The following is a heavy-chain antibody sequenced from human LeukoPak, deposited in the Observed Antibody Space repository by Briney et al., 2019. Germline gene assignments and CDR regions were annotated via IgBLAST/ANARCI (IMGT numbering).Heavy chain of an antibody. CDR1: GFTFSQYW. J-gene: IGHJ4*02. CDR2: INQGGNEK. V-gene: IGHV3-7*03. D-gene: IGHD3/OR15-3a*01. CDR3: ARADRHRTVAY. Sequence: GGSLRLSCAASGFTFSQYWMSWVRQAPGKGLECVANINQGGNEKYYVDSVQGRFTISRDNAKNSQYLQMNSMSAEDMAIYYCARADRHRTVAYWGQGTLVTVSS.